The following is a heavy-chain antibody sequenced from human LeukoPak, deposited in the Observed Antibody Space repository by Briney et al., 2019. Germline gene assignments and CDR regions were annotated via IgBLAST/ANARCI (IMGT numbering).Heavy chain of an antibody. Sequence: GGSLRLSCAASGFTFSSYWMHWVRQAPGKGLVWVSRINSDGSSTSYADSVKGRFTISRDNAKNTLYLQMNSLRAEDTAVYYCARGDSGYDSPYYYYMDVWGKGTTVTISS. CDR3: ARGDSGYDSPYYYYMDV. CDR1: GFTFSSYW. CDR2: INSDGSST. J-gene: IGHJ6*03. V-gene: IGHV3-74*01. D-gene: IGHD5-12*01.